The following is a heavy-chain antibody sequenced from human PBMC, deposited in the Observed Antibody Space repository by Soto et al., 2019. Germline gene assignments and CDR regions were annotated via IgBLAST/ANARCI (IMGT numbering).Heavy chain of an antibody. D-gene: IGHD3-22*01. CDR2: IYYSGST. J-gene: IGHJ5*02. CDR3: ARDKFYYDSSGNYYPGWFDP. V-gene: IGHV4-59*01. Sequence: SETLSLTRTVSGGSISSYYWSWIRQPPGKGLEWIGYIYYSGSTNYNPSLKSRVTISVDTSKNQFSLKLSSVTAADTAVYYCARDKFYYDSSGNYYPGWFDPWGQGTLVTVSS. CDR1: GGSISSYY.